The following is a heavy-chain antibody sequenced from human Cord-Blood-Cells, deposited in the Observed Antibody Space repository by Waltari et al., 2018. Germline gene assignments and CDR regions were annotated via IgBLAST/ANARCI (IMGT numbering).Heavy chain of an antibody. CDR3: ARGDQNAFDI. CDR1: GGSFSGYY. V-gene: IGHV4-34*01. J-gene: IGHJ3*02. CDR2: INHSGST. Sequence: QVQLQQWGAGLLKPSETLSLTCAFHGGSFSGYYWIWIRQPPGKGPEWIGEINHSGSTNYNPALKGRVTISVDTSKNQFSLKLSSVTAADTAVYYCARGDQNAFDIWGQGTMVTVSS.